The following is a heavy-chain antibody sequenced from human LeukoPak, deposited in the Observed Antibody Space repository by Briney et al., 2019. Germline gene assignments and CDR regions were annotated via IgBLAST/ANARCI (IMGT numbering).Heavy chain of an antibody. J-gene: IGHJ4*02. CDR3: AKSRQTFTIFGVARXYFDY. CDR1: GFTFSSYA. Sequence: GGSLRLSCAASGFTFSSYAMSWVRQAPGKGLEWVSAISGSGGSTYYADSVKGRFTISRDNSKNTLYLQMNSLRAEDTAVYYCAKSRQTFTIFGVARXYFDYWGQGTLVTVSS. V-gene: IGHV3-23*01. D-gene: IGHD3-3*01. CDR2: ISGSGGST.